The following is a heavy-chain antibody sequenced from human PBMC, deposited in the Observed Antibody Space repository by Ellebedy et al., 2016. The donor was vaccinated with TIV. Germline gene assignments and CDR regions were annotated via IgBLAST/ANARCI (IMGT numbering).Heavy chain of an antibody. D-gene: IGHD5-18*01. Sequence: GSLRLXXTVSGGSLSSVISYWAWIRQPPGKGLEWIGSIYYSGRTYYNPSVKSRVSISVDTSKNQFSLNLSSVTAADTAVYYCARLDTTRVSPFDYWGQGARVTVSS. J-gene: IGHJ4*02. CDR2: IYYSGRT. CDR1: GGSLSSVISY. CDR3: ARLDTTRVSPFDY. V-gene: IGHV4-39*07.